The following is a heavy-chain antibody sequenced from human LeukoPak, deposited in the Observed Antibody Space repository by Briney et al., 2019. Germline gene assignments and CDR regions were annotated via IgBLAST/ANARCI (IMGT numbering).Heavy chain of an antibody. V-gene: IGHV1-18*01. J-gene: IGHJ4*02. Sequence: GASVKVSCKASGYTFTSYAMHWVRQAPGQGLEWMGWISAYNGNTNYAQKLQGRVTMTTDTSTSTAYMELRSLRSDDTAVYYCARVIEQQKYYFDYWGQGTLVTVSS. CDR2: ISAYNGNT. D-gene: IGHD6-13*01. CDR1: GYTFTSYA. CDR3: ARVIEQQKYYFDY.